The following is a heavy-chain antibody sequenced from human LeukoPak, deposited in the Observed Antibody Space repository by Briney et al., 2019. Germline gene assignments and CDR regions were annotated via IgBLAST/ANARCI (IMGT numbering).Heavy chain of an antibody. CDR3: ARGPTYYYDSSGYCFDY. Sequence: SETLSLTCTVSGGSISSSSYYWGWIRQPRGKGLEWIGSLYYSGSTYYNPSLKSRVTISVDTSKNQFSLKLSSVTAADTAVYYCARGPTYYYDSSGYCFDYRGQGTLVTVSS. J-gene: IGHJ4*02. V-gene: IGHV4-39*01. CDR2: LYYSGST. D-gene: IGHD3-22*01. CDR1: GGSISSSSYY.